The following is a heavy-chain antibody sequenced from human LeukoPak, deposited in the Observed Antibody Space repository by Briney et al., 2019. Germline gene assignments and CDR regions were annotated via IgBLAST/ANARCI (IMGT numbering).Heavy chain of an antibody. CDR3: VRTIGTTVFDY. CDR1: GFTFSRNW. D-gene: IGHD1-1*01. J-gene: IGHJ4*02. CDR2: INGDGSST. Sequence: PGGSLRLSCAASGFTFSRNWMHWVRQAPGKGLVWVSRINGDGSSTNYADSVKGRFTISRDNAKNTLSLQMNSLRAEDTAVYYCVRTIGTTVFDYWGQGNQVTVSS. V-gene: IGHV3-74*01.